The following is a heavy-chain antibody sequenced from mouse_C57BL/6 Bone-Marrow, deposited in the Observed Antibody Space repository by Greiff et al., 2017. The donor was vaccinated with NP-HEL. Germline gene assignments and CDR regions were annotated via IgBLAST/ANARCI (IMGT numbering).Heavy chain of an antibody. CDR1: GYTFTSYW. CDR3: AVRGYYDYEKAWFAY. V-gene: IGHV1-50*01. CDR2: IDPSDSYT. Sequence: VQLQQSGAELVKPGASVKLSCKASGYTFTSYWMQWVKQRPGQGLEWIGEIDPSDSYTNYTQKFKGKATLTVDTSSSTAYMQLSSLTSEDSAVYYCAVRGYYDYEKAWFAYWGQGTLVTVSA. J-gene: IGHJ3*01. D-gene: IGHD2-4*01.